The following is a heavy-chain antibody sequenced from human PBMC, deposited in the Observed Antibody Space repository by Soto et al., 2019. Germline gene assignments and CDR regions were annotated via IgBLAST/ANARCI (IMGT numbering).Heavy chain of an antibody. CDR2: ISSNGGST. D-gene: IGHD3-9*01. Sequence: GGSLRLSCAASGFTFSSHAMHWVRQAPGKGLEYVSAISSNGGSTYYADSVKGRFTISRDNSKNTLYLQMGSLRAEDMAVYYCARSWRYFDGIDYWGQGTLVTVSS. V-gene: IGHV3-64*02. J-gene: IGHJ4*02. CDR3: ARSWRYFDGIDY. CDR1: GFTFSSHA.